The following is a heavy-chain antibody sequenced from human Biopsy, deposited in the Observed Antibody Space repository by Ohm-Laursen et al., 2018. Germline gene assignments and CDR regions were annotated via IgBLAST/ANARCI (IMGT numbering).Heavy chain of an antibody. CDR3: ARATDSTGWPYYYFYGMDV. V-gene: IGHV4-59*01. CDR2: IYYSGST. CDR1: GGSISSDY. Sequence: GTLSLTCTVSGGSISSDYWSWIRQTPGKGLEWIGYIYYSGSTNYNPSLKSRVTISVDTSKNQFSLRLNSVTAADTAVYYCARATDSTGWPYYYFYGMDVWGQGTTVTVSS. J-gene: IGHJ6*02. D-gene: IGHD6-19*01.